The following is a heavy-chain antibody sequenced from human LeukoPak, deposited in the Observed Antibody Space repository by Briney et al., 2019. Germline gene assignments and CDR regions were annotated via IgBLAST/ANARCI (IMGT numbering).Heavy chain of an antibody. V-gene: IGHV1-69*13. CDR1: GGTFSSYA. CDR2: IIPIFGTA. CDR3: ARGVMIVSDDAFDI. J-gene: IGHJ3*02. Sequence: ASVKVSCKAFGGTFSSYAISWVRQAPGQGLEWMGGIIPIFGTANYAQKFQGRVTITADESTSTAYMELSSLRSEDTAVYYCARGVMIVSDDAFDIWGQGTMVTVSS. D-gene: IGHD5/OR15-5a*01.